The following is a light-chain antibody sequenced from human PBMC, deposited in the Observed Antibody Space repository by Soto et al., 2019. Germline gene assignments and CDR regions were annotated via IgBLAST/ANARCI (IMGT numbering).Light chain of an antibody. Sequence: EIVMTQSPATLSVSPGARATLSCRASQGVSNNLAWYQQKPGQAPRLLIHGASTRATGIPARFSGSGSGTEFTLTMSSLQSEDFAVYFCQQYNKWPRTFGPGSKVDVK. V-gene: IGKV3-15*01. CDR1: QGVSNN. CDR2: GAS. J-gene: IGKJ3*01. CDR3: QQYNKWPRT.